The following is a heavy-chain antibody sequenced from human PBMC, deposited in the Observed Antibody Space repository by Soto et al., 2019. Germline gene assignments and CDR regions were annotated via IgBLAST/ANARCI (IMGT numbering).Heavy chain of an antibody. V-gene: IGHV1-8*01. Sequence: QVQLVQSGAEVKKPGASVKVSCKASGYTFTSYDINWVRQATGQGLEWMGWMKPNSGNTVYEQKFQGRVTMTRNTSISTAYMELSSLRSEDTAVYYCARGRRGATVTTPHGYWGQGTLVTVSS. J-gene: IGHJ4*02. CDR2: MKPNSGNT. D-gene: IGHD4-17*01. CDR3: ARGRRGATVTTPHGY. CDR1: GYTFTSYD.